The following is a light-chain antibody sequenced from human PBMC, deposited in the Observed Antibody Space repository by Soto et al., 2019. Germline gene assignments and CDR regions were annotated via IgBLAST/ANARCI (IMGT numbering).Light chain of an antibody. CDR1: QSVNSNY. J-gene: IGKJ5*01. V-gene: IGKV3-20*01. CDR2: GAS. CDR3: QQYDNSIT. Sequence: EIGLTQSPDTVSLSPGATATLACRASQSVNSNYLAWYQHNPGQAPRLLIYGASSRATGIPDRFSGSWSGTDFSLTISRPEHEDFAVFYCQQYDNSITFGQGTRLEIE.